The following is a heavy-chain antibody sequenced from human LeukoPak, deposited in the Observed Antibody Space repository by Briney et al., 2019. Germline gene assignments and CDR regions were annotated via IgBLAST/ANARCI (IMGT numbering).Heavy chain of an antibody. V-gene: IGHV3-21*01. D-gene: IGHD6-19*01. CDR2: ISSSSSYI. Sequence: GGSLRLSCAASGFTFSSYSMNWVRQAPGKGLEWVSSISSSSSYIYYADSVKGRFTISRDNAKNSLYLQMNSLRAEDTAAYYCARLAVAGPFDYWGQGTLVTVSS. J-gene: IGHJ4*02. CDR3: ARLAVAGPFDY. CDR1: GFTFSSYS.